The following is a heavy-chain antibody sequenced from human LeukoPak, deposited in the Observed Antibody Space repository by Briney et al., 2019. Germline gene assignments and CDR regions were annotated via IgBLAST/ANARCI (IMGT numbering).Heavy chain of an antibody. J-gene: IGHJ4*02. V-gene: IGHV3-7*01. CDR3: ARDNYDSSGYQVY. CDR2: IKQDGSEK. D-gene: IGHD3-22*01. Sequence: GGSLRLSCAASGFTFSSYWMSWVRQAPGKGLEWVANIKQDGSEKYYVDSVKGRFTISRDNAKNSLYLQMNSLRAEDTAVYYCARDNYDSSGYQVYWGQGTLVTVSS. CDR1: GFTFSSYW.